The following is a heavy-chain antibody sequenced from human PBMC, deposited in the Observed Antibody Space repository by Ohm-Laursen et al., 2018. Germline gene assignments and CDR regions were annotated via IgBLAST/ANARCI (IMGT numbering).Heavy chain of an antibody. V-gene: IGHV4-38-2*01. CDR3: ARGLWWFDP. CDR1: GYSISSGYF. CDR2: IYHSGST. J-gene: IGHJ5*02. Sequence: SETLSLTCAVSGYSISSGYFWGWIRQPPGKGLEWIGTIYHSGSTYYNPSLKSRVTISVDTSKNQFSLKLSSVTAADTALYYCARGLWWFDPWGQEPWSPSPQ.